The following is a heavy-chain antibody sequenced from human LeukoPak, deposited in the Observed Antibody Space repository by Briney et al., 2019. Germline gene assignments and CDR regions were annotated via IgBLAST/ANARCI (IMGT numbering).Heavy chain of an antibody. CDR1: GFTFSTYA. J-gene: IGHJ3*02. D-gene: IGHD6-13*01. CDR3: AKDLGQQLVAEAFDI. CDR2: ISGSGGST. Sequence: GGSLRLSCAASGFTFSTYAMSWVRQAPGKGLEWVSAISGSGGSTYYADSVKGRFTISRDNSKNTLYLQMNSLRAEDTAVYYCAKDLGQQLVAEAFDIWGQGTMVTVSS. V-gene: IGHV3-23*01.